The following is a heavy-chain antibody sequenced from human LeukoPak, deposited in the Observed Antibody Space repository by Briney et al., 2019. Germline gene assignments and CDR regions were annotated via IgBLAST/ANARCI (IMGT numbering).Heavy chain of an antibody. J-gene: IGHJ4*02. D-gene: IGHD3-22*01. CDR3: ARGYYDSGGYYTEFAN. CDR1: GGSISSSY. Sequence: SETLSLTCTVSGGSISSSYWSWLRQPAGKGLEWIGRIYGSGSTDYNPSLRSRITMSGDASRNKFSLKVTSVTAAGTAVYFCARGYYDSGGYYTEFANWGQGTLVTVSS. CDR2: IYGSGST. V-gene: IGHV4-4*07.